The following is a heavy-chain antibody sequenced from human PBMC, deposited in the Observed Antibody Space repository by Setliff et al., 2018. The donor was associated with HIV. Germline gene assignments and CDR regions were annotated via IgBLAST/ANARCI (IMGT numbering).Heavy chain of an antibody. V-gene: IGHV1-2*02. CDR1: GYTFTGHY. J-gene: IGHJ6*02. CDR3: ARNFGLSPSGKYYYYYGMDI. Sequence: GASVKVSCKASGYTFTGHYLHWVRQAPGQGLEWLGWVNPNSGDAIYAQNFQGRVTMTRDTSINAAYMELRDLRSDDTAVYYCARNFGLSPSGKYYYYYGMDIWGQGTTVTVSS. CDR2: VNPNSGDA. D-gene: IGHD3-10*01.